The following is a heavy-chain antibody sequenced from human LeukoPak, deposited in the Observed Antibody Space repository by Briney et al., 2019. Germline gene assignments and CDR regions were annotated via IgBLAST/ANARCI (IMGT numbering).Heavy chain of an antibody. J-gene: IGHJ4*02. Sequence: SETLSLTCIVSGGSISSYYWSWIRQPPGTGLEWIGYIYYSGSTNYNLSLKSRVTISVDTSKNQFSLKMSAVTAADTAVYYCARRGYSYGPFDYWGQGTLVTVSS. CDR2: IYYSGST. V-gene: IGHV4-59*08. CDR3: ARRGYSYGPFDY. CDR1: GGSISSYY. D-gene: IGHD5-18*01.